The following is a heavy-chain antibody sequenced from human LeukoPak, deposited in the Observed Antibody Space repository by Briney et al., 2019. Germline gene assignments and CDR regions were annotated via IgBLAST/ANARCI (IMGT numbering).Heavy chain of an antibody. J-gene: IGHJ6*03. CDR2: ISSSGSTI. Sequence: GGSLRLSCAASGFTFSDSSMTWVRQAPGKGLEWVSYISSSGSTIYYADSVKGRFTISRDNSKNTLYLQMNSLRAEDTAVYYCAKDGGEYYDILTGYYPRLYYMDVWGKGTTVTISS. CDR1: GFTFSDSS. CDR3: AKDGGEYYDILTGYYPRLYYMDV. V-gene: IGHV3-48*01. D-gene: IGHD3-9*01.